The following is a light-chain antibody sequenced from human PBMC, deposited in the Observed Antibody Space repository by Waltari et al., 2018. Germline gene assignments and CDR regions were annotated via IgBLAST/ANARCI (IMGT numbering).Light chain of an antibody. Sequence: EIVMTQSPATLSVSPGERATLPCRASQSVSSNLAWYQQKPGQAPRLLIYGAYTRATGIPARFSGSGSGTEFTLTISSLQSEDFAVYYCQQYNNWPFTFGPGTKVDIK. CDR2: GAY. CDR1: QSVSSN. J-gene: IGKJ3*01. CDR3: QQYNNWPFT. V-gene: IGKV3-15*01.